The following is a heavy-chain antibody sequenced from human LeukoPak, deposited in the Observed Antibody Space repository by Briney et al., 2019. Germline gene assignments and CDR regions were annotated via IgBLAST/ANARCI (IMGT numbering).Heavy chain of an antibody. J-gene: IGHJ3*02. Sequence: SVKVSCKASGGTFSSYAISWVRQAPGQGLEWVGGIIPIFGTANYAQKFQGRVTITTDESTSTAYMELSSLRSEDTAVYYCADDYGDYGAFDIWGQGTMVTVSS. V-gene: IGHV1-69*05. CDR3: ADDYGDYGAFDI. CDR1: GGTFSSYA. CDR2: IIPIFGTA. D-gene: IGHD4-17*01.